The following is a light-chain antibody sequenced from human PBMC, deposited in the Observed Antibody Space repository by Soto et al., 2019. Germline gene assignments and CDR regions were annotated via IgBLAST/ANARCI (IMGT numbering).Light chain of an antibody. V-gene: IGKV3-20*01. CDR2: GAS. CDR3: QQYGGSPRT. Sequence: EIVLTQSPGTLSLSPGERATLSCRASQSINNNYLASYQQKRGQAPRLLIYGASSRATGIPDRFSGSGSGTDFTLTISRLEPEDFAVYYCQQYGGSPRTFGQGTKVEIK. J-gene: IGKJ1*01. CDR1: QSINNNY.